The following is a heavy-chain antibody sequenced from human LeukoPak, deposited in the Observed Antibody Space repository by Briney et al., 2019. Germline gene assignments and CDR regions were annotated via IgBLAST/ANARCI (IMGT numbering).Heavy chain of an antibody. CDR3: ARDKLRYWFDP. D-gene: IGHD1-26*01. V-gene: IGHV4-30-2*01. CDR2: IYHSGST. Sequence: PSETLSLTCAVSGGSISSGGYSWSWIRQPPGKGLEWIGYIYHSGSTYYNPSLKSRVTISVDRSKNQFSLKLSSVTAADTAVYYCARDKLRYWFDPWSQGTLVTVSS. CDR1: GGSISSGGYS. J-gene: IGHJ5*02.